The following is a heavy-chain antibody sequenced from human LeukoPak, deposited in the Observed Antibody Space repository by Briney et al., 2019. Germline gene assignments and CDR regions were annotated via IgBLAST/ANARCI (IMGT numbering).Heavy chain of an antibody. V-gene: IGHV4-34*01. J-gene: IGHJ4*02. CDR2: INHSGST. CDR1: GGSFSGYY. CDR3: ARGRYSSSWRLFNY. D-gene: IGHD6-13*01. Sequence: SETLSLTCAVYGGSFSGYYWSWIRQPPGKGLEWIGEINHSGSTNYNPSLKSRVTISVDTSKNQFSLKLSSVTAAGTAVYYCARGRYSSSWRLFNYWGQGTLVTVSS.